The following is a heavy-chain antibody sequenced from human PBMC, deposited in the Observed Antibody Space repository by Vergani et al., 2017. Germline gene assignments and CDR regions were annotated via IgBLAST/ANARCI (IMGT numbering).Heavy chain of an antibody. V-gene: IGHV3-23*01. Sequence: EVQLLESGGGLVQPGGSLRLTCAASEFTFSNYAMNWVRQAPGKGLEWVSVISGSGVSAYYTDSVKGRFTISRENSKNMLFLQMNNLRTEDTAIYYCAKQYFVSGNYLFDYWGQGTLVTVSS. CDR1: EFTFSNYA. D-gene: IGHD3-10*01. CDR2: ISGSGVSA. J-gene: IGHJ4*02. CDR3: AKQYFVSGNYLFDY.